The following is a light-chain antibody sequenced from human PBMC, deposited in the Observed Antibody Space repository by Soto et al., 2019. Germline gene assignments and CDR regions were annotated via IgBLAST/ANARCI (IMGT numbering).Light chain of an antibody. Sequence: DIQMTQSPSSLSLSVGDRVTITCRASQSIGGFLNWYQQKLGKAPQYLIQAASILQSGVPSRFSGSGSGTEFILTINNLQPEDFASYFCLQVYSFPRTFGLGTKVDI. CDR2: AAS. J-gene: IGKJ1*01. V-gene: IGKV1-39*01. CDR3: LQVYSFPRT. CDR1: QSIGGF.